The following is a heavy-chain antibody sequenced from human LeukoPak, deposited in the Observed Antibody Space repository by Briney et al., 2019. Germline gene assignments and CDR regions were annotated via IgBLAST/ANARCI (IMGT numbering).Heavy chain of an antibody. V-gene: IGHV4-61*02. CDR2: IYTSGST. Sequence: TLSLTCAVSGGSISSGSYYWSWIRQPAGKGLEWIGRIYTSGSTNYNPSLKSRVTISVDTSKNQFSLKLSSVTAADTAVYYCARGHCSSTSCYYGDRGYFDYWGQGTLVTVSS. CDR1: GGSISSGSYY. D-gene: IGHD2-2*01. CDR3: ARGHCSSTSCYYGDRGYFDY. J-gene: IGHJ4*02.